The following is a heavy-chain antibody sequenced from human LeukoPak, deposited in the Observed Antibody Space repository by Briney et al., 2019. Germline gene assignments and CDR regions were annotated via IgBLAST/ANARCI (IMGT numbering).Heavy chain of an antibody. Sequence: PSETLSLTCTVSGGSISSYYWSWIRQPAGKGLEWIGRIYTSGSTNYNPSLKSRVTMSVDTSKNQFSLKLSSVTAADTAVYYCARGGHDILTGYYSGFDYWGQGTLVTVSS. D-gene: IGHD3-9*01. V-gene: IGHV4-4*07. CDR1: GGSISSYY. CDR3: ARGGHDILTGYYSGFDY. J-gene: IGHJ4*02. CDR2: IYTSGST.